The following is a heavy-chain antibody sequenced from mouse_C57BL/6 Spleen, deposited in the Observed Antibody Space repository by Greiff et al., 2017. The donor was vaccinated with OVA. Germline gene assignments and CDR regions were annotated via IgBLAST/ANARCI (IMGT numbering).Heavy chain of an antibody. CDR1: GFTFSDYG. CDR3: ASLYYGSSYWYFDV. V-gene: IGHV5-17*01. CDR2: ISSGSSTI. Sequence: EVNVVESGGGLVKPGGSLKLSCAASGFTFSDYGMHWVRQAPEKGLEWVAYISSGSSTIYYADTVKGRFTISRDNAKNTLFLQMTSLRSEDTAMYYCASLYYGSSYWYFDVWRTGTTVTVSS. D-gene: IGHD1-1*01. J-gene: IGHJ1*03.